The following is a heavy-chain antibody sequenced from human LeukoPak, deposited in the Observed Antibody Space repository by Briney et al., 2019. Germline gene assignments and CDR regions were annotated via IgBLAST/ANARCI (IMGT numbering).Heavy chain of an antibody. J-gene: IGHJ5*02. CDR2: IYYTGST. V-gene: IGHV4-39*07. Sequence: SETLSLTCTVSGGSISSSSYYWGWVRQPPGKGLEWIGSIYYTGSTYYNPSLKSRVTISVDTSKNQFSLKLSSVTAADTAVYYCARDWGDYYDNSGYYYPNWFDPWGQGTLVAVSS. D-gene: IGHD3-22*01. CDR3: ARDWGDYYDNSGYYYPNWFDP. CDR1: GGSISSSSYY.